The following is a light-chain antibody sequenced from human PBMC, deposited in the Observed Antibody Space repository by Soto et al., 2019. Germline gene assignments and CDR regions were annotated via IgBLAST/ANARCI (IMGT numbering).Light chain of an antibody. CDR2: DAS. Sequence: DIQMTQSPSSLSASVGDRVTITCRASQDIANDLGWYQQKPGKAPKRLIYDASSLQSGVPSRFSGSGSGTEFTLTISRLQPEDFATYYCLQHNSFSWTFGQGTKVDIK. J-gene: IGKJ1*01. CDR1: QDIAND. CDR3: LQHNSFSWT. V-gene: IGKV1-17*01.